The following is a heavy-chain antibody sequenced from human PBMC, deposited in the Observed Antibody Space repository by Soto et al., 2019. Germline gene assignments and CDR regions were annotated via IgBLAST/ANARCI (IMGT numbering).Heavy chain of an antibody. CDR1: GGSISSYY. J-gene: IGHJ5*02. V-gene: IGHV4-4*07. Sequence: PSETLSLTCSASGGSISSYYWSWIRQPAGKGLEWIGRIYTSGSTNYNPSLKSRVTMSVDTSQNQFSLKLSSVTAADTAVYYCARDRRTTVVAGSWFDPWGQGTQVTVSS. CDR3: ARDRRTTVVAGSWFDP. D-gene: IGHD4-17*01. CDR2: IYTSGST.